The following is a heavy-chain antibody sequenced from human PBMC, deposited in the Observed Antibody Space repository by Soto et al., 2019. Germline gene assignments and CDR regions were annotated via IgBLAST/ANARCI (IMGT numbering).Heavy chain of an antibody. J-gene: IGHJ3*02. V-gene: IGHV4-34*01. Sequence: SETLSLTCAVYGGSFSGYYWSWFRQPPGKGLEWFGEINHSGSTNYNPSLKSRVTISVDTSKNQFSLKLSSVTAADTAVYYCARFGREDCSGGSCYLQVAFDIWGQGTMVTVSS. CDR1: GGSFSGYY. D-gene: IGHD2-15*01. CDR2: INHSGST. CDR3: ARFGREDCSGGSCYLQVAFDI.